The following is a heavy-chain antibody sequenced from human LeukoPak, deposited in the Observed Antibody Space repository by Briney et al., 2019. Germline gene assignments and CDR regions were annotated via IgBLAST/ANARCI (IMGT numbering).Heavy chain of an antibody. CDR3: ARALWFGESPPGY. V-gene: IGHV4-39*07. CDR2: IYYSGST. CDR1: GGSISSSSYY. J-gene: IGHJ4*02. Sequence: SETLSLTCTVSGGSISSSSYYWGWIRQPPGKGLEWIGSIYYSGSTYYNPSLKSRVTISVDTSKNQFSLKLSSVTAADTAVYYCARALWFGESPPGYWGQGTLVTVSS. D-gene: IGHD3-10*01.